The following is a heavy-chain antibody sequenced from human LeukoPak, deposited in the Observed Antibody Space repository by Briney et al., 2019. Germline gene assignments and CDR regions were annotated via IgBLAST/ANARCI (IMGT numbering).Heavy chain of an antibody. CDR2: IWYDGSEK. V-gene: IGHV3-33*01. J-gene: IGHJ4*02. D-gene: IGHD6-6*01. CDR1: GFTLSQFG. CDR3: ARDRGTTSSAGYYFDY. Sequence: GRSLRLSCAASGFTLSQFGMHWVRQAPGKGLEWVAIIWYDGSEKFYGDSVKGRFTISRDNSKNTLYLQMNSLRAEDTAVYYCARDRGTTSSAGYYFDYWGQGTLVTVSS.